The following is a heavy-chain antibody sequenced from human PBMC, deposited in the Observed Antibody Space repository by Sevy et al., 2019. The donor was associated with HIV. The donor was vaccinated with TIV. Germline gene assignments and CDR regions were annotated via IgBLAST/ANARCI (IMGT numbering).Heavy chain of an antibody. V-gene: IGHV4-59*08. CDR2: VYYTGTT. CDR1: NDSISNSY. J-gene: IGHJ6*03. CDR3: ARRRSSYGYSYYYYMDV. D-gene: IGHD3-16*01. Sequence: SDTLSLTCTVSNDSISNSYWSWIRQSPDKRLEYIGYVYYTGTTDYNPSLRSRVTISVDTSKNQFSLKLNSVTAADTAVYYCARRRSSYGYSYYYYMDVWGKGTTVTVSS.